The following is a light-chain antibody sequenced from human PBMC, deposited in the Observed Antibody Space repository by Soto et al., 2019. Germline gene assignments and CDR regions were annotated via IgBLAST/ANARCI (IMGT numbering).Light chain of an antibody. CDR1: QSVLFSSNNENY. Sequence: DIVMTQSPDSLAVSLGERATINCKSSQSVLFSSNNENYLAWYQQKPGQPPKLLIYWASTRESGVPDRFSGSESGTDFTLTISSLQAEDVAVYYCQQYYSSLPVTFGQGTKVEIK. V-gene: IGKV4-1*01. J-gene: IGKJ1*01. CDR3: QQYYSSLPVT. CDR2: WAS.